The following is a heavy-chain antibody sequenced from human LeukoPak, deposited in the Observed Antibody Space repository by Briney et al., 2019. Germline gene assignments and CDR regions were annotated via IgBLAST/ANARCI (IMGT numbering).Heavy chain of an antibody. CDR1: GGSISSSSYY. V-gene: IGHV4-39*01. D-gene: IGHD1-14*01. CDR3: ARLVPPEYYMDV. Sequence: SETLSLTCTVSGGSISSSSYYWGWIRQPPGKGLEWIGSIYYSGSTYYNPSLKSRVTISVDTSKNQFSLKLSSVTAADTAVYYCARLVPPEYYMDVWGKGTTVTVSS. CDR2: IYYSGST. J-gene: IGHJ6*03.